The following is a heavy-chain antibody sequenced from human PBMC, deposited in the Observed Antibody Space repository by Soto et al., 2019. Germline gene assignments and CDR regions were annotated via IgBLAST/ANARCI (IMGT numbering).Heavy chain of an antibody. CDR1: GFTFSSYS. J-gene: IGHJ4*01. V-gene: IGHV3-23*01. Sequence: EVQLLESGGGLVQPGGSLRLSCAASGFTFSSYSMRWVRQAPGKGLEWVSAISGSGGSTYYADSVKGRFTISIDNYKNTLHLQLNSLRAEDTDVYYCARRGSGSYYAYWGPGTLVTVPS. CDR3: ARRGSGSYYAY. CDR2: ISGSGGST. D-gene: IGHD1-26*01.